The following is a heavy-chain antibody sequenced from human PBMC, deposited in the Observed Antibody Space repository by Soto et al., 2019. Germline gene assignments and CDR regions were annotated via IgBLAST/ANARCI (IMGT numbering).Heavy chain of an antibody. CDR3: AKDLSRRGY. J-gene: IGHJ4*02. V-gene: IGHV3-7*04. CDR1: GFTFSSSW. D-gene: IGHD3-10*01. CDR2: INQDGSGK. Sequence: GGSLRLSCAASGFTFSSSWMTWARQAPGKGLEWVASINQDGSGKYYVDSVKGRFTISRDNAKSSLYLDMDSLGTDDTAIYYCAKDLSRRGYWGQGTLVTVSS.